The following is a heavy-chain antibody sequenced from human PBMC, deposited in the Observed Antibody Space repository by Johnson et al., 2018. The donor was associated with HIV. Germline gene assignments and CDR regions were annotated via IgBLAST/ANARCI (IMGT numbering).Heavy chain of an antibody. D-gene: IGHD2-21*02. CDR2: ISTSGSTI. Sequence: VQLVESGGGVVQSGRSLRLSCAASGFTFGDSAIHWVRQAPGKGLEWVADISTSGSTIYYADSVKGRFTISRDSSKDTLYRQMNSLRAEDTAVYYCTRGGGAYCGSDCLRTFDVWGQGTVLTVS. V-gene: IGHV3-48*04. J-gene: IGHJ3*01. CDR1: GFTFGDSA. CDR3: TRGGGAYCGSDCLRTFDV.